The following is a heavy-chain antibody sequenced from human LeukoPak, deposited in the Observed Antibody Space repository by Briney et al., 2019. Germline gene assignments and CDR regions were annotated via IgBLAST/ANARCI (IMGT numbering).Heavy chain of an antibody. CDR3: ARGSGNYYTRFDY. Sequence: GGSLRLSCAASGFTFNSYGMHWVRQAPGKGLEWVAVIWYDGSNKYYADSVKGRFTTSRDNSKNTLYLQMNSLRAEDTALYYCARGSGNYYTRFDYWGQGTLVTVSS. CDR2: IWYDGSNK. V-gene: IGHV3-33*01. CDR1: GFTFNSYG. J-gene: IGHJ4*02. D-gene: IGHD3-10*01.